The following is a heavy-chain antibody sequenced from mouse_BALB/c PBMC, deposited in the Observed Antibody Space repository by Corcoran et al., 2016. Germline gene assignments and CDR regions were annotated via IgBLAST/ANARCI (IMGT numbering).Heavy chain of an antibody. V-gene: IGHV1-18*01. J-gene: IGHJ4*01. D-gene: IGHD2-1*01. Sequence: EVQLQQSGPELVKPGASMTISCKASGYSFTGYTMNWVKQSHGKNLEWIGLINPYNGVTSYNQKFKGKATFTVATSSSTAYMELISLTSEDSAVYDCVSECNPRGAMDYWGQGTAVTVSS. CDR1: GYSFTGYT. CDR3: VSECNPRGAMDY. CDR2: INPYNGVT.